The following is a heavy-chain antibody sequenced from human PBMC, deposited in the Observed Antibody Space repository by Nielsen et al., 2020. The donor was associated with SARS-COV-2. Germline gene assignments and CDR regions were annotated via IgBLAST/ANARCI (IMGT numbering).Heavy chain of an antibody. J-gene: IGHJ4*02. D-gene: IGHD3-3*01. CDR1: GFTFGDYA. V-gene: IGHV3-49*03. Sequence: GESLKISCTASGFTFGDYAMSWFRQASGKGLEWVGFIRSKAYGGTTEYAASVKGRFTISRDDSKSIAYLQMNSLKTEDTAVYYCTREVSDFWSGYYADYWGQGTLVTVSS. CDR2: IRSKAYGGTT. CDR3: TREVSDFWSGYYADY.